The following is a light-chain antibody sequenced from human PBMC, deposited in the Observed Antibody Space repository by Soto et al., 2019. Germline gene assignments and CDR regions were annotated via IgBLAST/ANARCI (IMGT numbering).Light chain of an antibody. J-gene: IGKJ4*01. Sequence: DIQMTQSPSSLSASVGDRVTITCRASQSMSGYLNWYQQKPGKAPKLLIYAASSLKSGVPSRFSGSGSGTDFTLTISSLQPEDFATYYCKQSYSTPLTFGGGTKVEIK. CDR1: QSMSGY. V-gene: IGKV1-39*01. CDR2: AAS. CDR3: KQSYSTPLT.